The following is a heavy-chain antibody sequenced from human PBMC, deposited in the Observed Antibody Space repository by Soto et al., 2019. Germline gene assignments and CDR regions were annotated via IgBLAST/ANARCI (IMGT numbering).Heavy chain of an antibody. CDR2: IIPIFGTA. CDR1: GGTFSSYA. J-gene: IGHJ5*02. D-gene: IGHD3-22*01. V-gene: IGHV1-69*13. CDR3: ARDYANRRHYYEVKNWFEP. Sequence: SVKVSCKASGGTFSSYAISWVRQAPGQGLEWMGGIIPIFGTANYAQKFQGRVTITADESTRTAYMELSSLRSEDTAVYYCARDYANRRHYYEVKNWFEPWGEGTLVPVSS.